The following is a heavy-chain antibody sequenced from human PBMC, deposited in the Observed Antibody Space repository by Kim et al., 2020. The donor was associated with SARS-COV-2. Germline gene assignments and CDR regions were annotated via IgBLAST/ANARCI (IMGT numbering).Heavy chain of an antibody. J-gene: IGHJ6*02. D-gene: IGHD3-22*01. V-gene: IGHV3-74*01. Sequence: GGSLRLSCAASGFTFSSYWMHWVRQAPGKGLVWVSRINSDGSSTSYADSVKGRFTIPRDNAKNTLYLQMNSLRAEDTAVYYCARDIGYYYDSSGNSMDACGQGTTVTVSS. CDR1: GFTFSSYW. CDR3: ARDIGYYYDSSGNSMDA. CDR2: INSDGSST.